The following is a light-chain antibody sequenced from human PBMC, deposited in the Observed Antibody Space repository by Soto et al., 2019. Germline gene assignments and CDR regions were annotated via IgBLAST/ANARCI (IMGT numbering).Light chain of an antibody. CDR1: ESISRH. V-gene: IGKV1-39*01. CDR2: AAS. CDR3: QQTYSTHSIT. J-gene: IGKJ5*01. Sequence: DIQMTQSPSSLSASVGDRVTITCRASESISRHLNWYQQKPGKAPKILIYAASSLQNGVPSRFRGSESGTDFTLTITNLQPEDFATYYCQQTYSTHSITFGQGTRLDI.